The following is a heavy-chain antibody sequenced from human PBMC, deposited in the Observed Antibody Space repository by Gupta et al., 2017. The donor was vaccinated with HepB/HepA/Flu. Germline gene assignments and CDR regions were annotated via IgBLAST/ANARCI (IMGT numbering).Heavy chain of an antibody. Sequence: EVQLVESGGDLVQSGGSLRLSCVGSEFIKEYAMHSVRQIPGKGLEWVSGIYWDGRTGYADSVRGRFTISRDNAKNSLFLQMNSLRAEDTALYYCTKYIQTGGTDVWGQGTTVIVSS. CDR1: EFIKEYA. CDR2: IYWDGRT. D-gene: IGHD3-10*01. V-gene: IGHV3-9*01. J-gene: IGHJ6*02. CDR3: TKYIQTGGTDV.